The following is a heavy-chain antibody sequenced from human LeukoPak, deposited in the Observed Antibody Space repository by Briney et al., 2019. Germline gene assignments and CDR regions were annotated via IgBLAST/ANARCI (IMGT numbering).Heavy chain of an antibody. CDR1: GGSFSGYY. CDR2: INHSGST. J-gene: IGHJ4*02. Sequence: SETLSLTCAVYGGSFSGYYWSWIRQPPGKGLEWIGEINHSGSTNYNPSLKSRVTISVDTSKNQFSLKLSSVTAADTAVYYCARRSYDYVWGSYRHPGYYFDYWGQGTLVTASS. V-gene: IGHV4-34*01. D-gene: IGHD3-16*02. CDR3: ARRSYDYVWGSYRHPGYYFDY.